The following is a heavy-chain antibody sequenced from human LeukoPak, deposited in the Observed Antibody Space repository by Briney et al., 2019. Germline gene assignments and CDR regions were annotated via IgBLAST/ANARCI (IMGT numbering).Heavy chain of an antibody. CDR2: ISPSGGST. V-gene: IGHV1-46*01. CDR3: ARGLASYMDV. Sequence: ASVKVSCKSSGYTLTSYYMHWVRQAPGQGLEWMAIISPSGGSTFYAQKFQGRVTMTRDMSTSTVYMELSSLRSEDTAVYYCARGLASYMDVWGKGTTVTVSS. D-gene: IGHD2-21*01. CDR1: GYTLTSYY. J-gene: IGHJ6*03.